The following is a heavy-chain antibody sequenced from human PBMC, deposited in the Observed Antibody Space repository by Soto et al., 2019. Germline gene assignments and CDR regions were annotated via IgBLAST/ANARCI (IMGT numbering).Heavy chain of an antibody. D-gene: IGHD6-19*01. CDR3: AKTANGWFRAFDI. Sequence: EVQLLESGGGLVQPGGSLRLSCAASGFTFSSYAMSWVRQAPGKGLEWVSAISGSGGTTYYADSVKGRFTFSRDNSKNTQYLQMNSLRAEDTAVYYCAKTANGWFRAFDIWGQGTMVTVSS. CDR2: ISGSGGTT. V-gene: IGHV3-23*01. J-gene: IGHJ3*02. CDR1: GFTFSSYA.